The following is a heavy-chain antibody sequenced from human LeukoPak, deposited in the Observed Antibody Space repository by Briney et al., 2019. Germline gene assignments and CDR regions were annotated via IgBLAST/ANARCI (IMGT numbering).Heavy chain of an antibody. CDR2: VYGSGNT. CDR3: ARGWGSTSSNYFDP. CDR1: GDSITSGNFY. Sequence: SETLSLTCTVSGDSITSGNFYWSWIRQPAGKGLEWIGRVYGSGNTNYSPSLMSRVTISIDTSKNQFSLKMNSVTAADTAVYYCARGWGSTSSNYFDPWGQGTLVTVSS. D-gene: IGHD2-2*01. J-gene: IGHJ5*02. V-gene: IGHV4-61*02.